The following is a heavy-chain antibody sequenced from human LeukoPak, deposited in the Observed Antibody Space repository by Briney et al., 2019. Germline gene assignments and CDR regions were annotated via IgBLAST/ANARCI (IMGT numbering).Heavy chain of an antibody. J-gene: IGHJ4*02. D-gene: IGHD1-26*01. CDR3: ARRGIVGAMDY. CDR2: IYYSGST. Sequence: SETLSLTCTVSGGSISSSSYYWGWIRQPPGKGLEWIGSIYYSGSTYYNPSLKSRVTISVDTSKNQFSLKLSSVTAADTAVYYCARRGIVGAMDYWGQGTLVTVSS. CDR1: GGSISSSSYY. V-gene: IGHV4-39*01.